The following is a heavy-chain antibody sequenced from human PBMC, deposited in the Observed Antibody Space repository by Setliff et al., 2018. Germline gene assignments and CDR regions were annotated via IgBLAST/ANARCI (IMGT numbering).Heavy chain of an antibody. J-gene: IGHJ4*01. V-gene: IGHV1-69*13. D-gene: IGHD6-19*01. Sequence: SVKVSCKASGGTFNTYAISWVRQAPGQGLEWMGGIIPIFGTTNYAQKFQGRVTITADESTSTAYMELSSLRSEDTAVYYCASALIRRVAVAGKSQFDYWGQGTLVTVSS. CDR2: IIPIFGTT. CDR3: ASALIRRVAVAGKSQFDY. CDR1: GGTFNTYA.